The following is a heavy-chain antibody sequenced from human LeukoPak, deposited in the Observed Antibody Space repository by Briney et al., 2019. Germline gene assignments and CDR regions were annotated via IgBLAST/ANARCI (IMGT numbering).Heavy chain of an antibody. V-gene: IGHV4-61*02. CDR2: IYTSGST. D-gene: IGHD3-10*01. J-gene: IGHJ4*02. Sequence: SETLSLTCTVSGGSISSATYYWNWIRQPAGKGLEWIGRIYTSGSTNYNPSLKSRVTISVDTSKNQLSLKLTSVTAADTAVYYCARDPNYYGSGKGGGYWGQGTLVTVSS. CDR3: ARDPNYYGSGKGGGY. CDR1: GGSISSATYY.